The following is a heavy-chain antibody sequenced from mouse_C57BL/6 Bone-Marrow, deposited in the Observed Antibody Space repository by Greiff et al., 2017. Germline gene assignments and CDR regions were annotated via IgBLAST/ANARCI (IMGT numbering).Heavy chain of an antibody. CDR2: ISPRSGNT. D-gene: IGHD2-4*01. Sequence: LQESGAELARPGASVKLSCKASGYTFTSYGISWVKQRTGQGLEWIGEISPRSGNTYYNEKFKGKATLTADKSSSAAYMELRSLTSEDSAVYFCAKGDIYYDSSCAYWGQGTLVTVSA. CDR3: AKGDIYYDSSCAY. CDR1: GYTFTSYG. J-gene: IGHJ3*01. V-gene: IGHV1-81*01.